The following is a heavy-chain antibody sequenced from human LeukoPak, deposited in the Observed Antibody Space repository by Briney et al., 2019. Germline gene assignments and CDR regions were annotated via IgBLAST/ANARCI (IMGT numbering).Heavy chain of an antibody. V-gene: IGHV4-4*07. Sequence: ASETLSLTCTVSGGSISSYYWSWIRQPAGKGLEWIGRIYTSGSTNYNPSPKSRVTISVDKSKNQFSLKLSSVTAADTAVYYCARDVAGALSSGWYPNWFDPWGQGTLVTVSS. D-gene: IGHD6-19*01. CDR3: ARDVAGALSSGWYPNWFDP. CDR1: GGSISSYY. CDR2: IYTSGST. J-gene: IGHJ5*02.